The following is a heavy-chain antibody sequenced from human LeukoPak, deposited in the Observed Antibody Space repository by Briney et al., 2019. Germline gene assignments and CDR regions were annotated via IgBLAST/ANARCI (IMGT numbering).Heavy chain of an antibody. J-gene: IGHJ4*02. CDR1: GYTFTVYY. D-gene: IGHD2-2*01. CDR3: ARDIVVVPAAISAVDDY. CDR2: INPNSGGT. V-gene: IGHV1-2*02. Sequence: ASVKVSCKASGYTFTVYYMHWVRQAPGQGLEWMGWINPNSGGTNYAQKFQGRVTMTRDTSISTAYMELSRLRSDDTAVYYCARDIVVVPAAISAVDDYWGQGTLVTVSS.